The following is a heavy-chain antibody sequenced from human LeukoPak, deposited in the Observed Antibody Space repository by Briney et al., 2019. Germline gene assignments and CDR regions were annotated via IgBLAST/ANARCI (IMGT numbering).Heavy chain of an antibody. Sequence: GSLRLSCAASGFTFSSYSMNWVRQAPGKGLEWVSYISSSSSTIYYADSVKGRFTISRDNSKNTLYLQMNSLRAEDTAVYYCARAARTRFDAFDIWGQGKMVTVSS. CDR2: ISSSSSTI. CDR3: ARAARTRFDAFDI. CDR1: GFTFSSYS. D-gene: IGHD4-17*01. J-gene: IGHJ3*02. V-gene: IGHV3-48*01.